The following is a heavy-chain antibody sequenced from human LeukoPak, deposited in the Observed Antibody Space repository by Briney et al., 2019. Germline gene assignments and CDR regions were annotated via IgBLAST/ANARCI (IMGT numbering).Heavy chain of an antibody. D-gene: IGHD1-26*01. CDR3: ARDGRELLQGEFDY. CDR2: ISAYNGNT. J-gene: IGHJ4*02. V-gene: IGHV1-18*04. Sequence: ASVKVSCKASGYTFTGYFIHWVRQAPGQGLEWMGWISAYNGNTNYAQKLQGRVTMTTDTSTSTAYMELRSLRSDDTAVYYCARDGRELLQGEFDYWGQGTLVTVSS. CDR1: GYTFTGYF.